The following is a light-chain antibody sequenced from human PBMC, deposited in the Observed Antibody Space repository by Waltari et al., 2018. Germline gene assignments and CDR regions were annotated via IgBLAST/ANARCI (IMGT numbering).Light chain of an antibody. J-gene: IGKJ2*01. V-gene: IGKV1-39*01. CDR1: QSISSY. Sequence: DIQMTQSPSYLSASVGDRVTITCRASQSISSYLNWYQQKPGKAPKFLIFAASSLQSGVPSRFSGSGSGTDFTLTISSVQPEDFTTYFCQQSYSSPYTFGQGTNVEIK. CDR2: AAS. CDR3: QQSYSSPYT.